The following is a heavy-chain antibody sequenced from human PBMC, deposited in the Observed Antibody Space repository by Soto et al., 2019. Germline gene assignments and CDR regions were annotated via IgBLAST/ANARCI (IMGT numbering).Heavy chain of an antibody. CDR2: ISYDGSNK. V-gene: IGHV3-30*18. J-gene: IGHJ6*02. CDR1: GFTFSSYG. CDR3: AKELVGATTSVYYYYGMDV. D-gene: IGHD1-26*01. Sequence: GGSLRLSCAASGFTFSSYGMHWVRQAPGKGLEWVAVISYDGSNKYYADSVKGRFTISRDNSKNTLYLQMNSLRAEDTAVYYCAKELVGATTSVYYYYGMDVWGQGTTVTVSS.